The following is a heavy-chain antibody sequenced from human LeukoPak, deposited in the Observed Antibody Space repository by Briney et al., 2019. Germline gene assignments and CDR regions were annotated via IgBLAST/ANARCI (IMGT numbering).Heavy chain of an antibody. D-gene: IGHD4-11*01. J-gene: IGHJ4*02. CDR3: ACDIPCSNTPDDY. CDR1: GFTFSSYS. CDR2: ISSSSSYI. V-gene: IGHV3-21*01. Sequence: PGGSLRLSCAASGFTFSSYSMNWVRQAPGKGLEWVSSISSSSSYIYYADSAKGRFTISRDNAKNSLYLQMNRLRAAETAVYYCACDIPCSNTPDDYWGQGTLVTVSS.